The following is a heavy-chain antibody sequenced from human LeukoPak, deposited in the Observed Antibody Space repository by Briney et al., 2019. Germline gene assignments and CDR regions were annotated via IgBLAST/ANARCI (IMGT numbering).Heavy chain of an antibody. J-gene: IGHJ6*04. V-gene: IGHV1-69*06. CDR3: ARYCSSTSCYYYYGMDV. D-gene: IGHD2-2*01. CDR2: IIPIFGTT. Sequence: EASVKVSCKASGCTFSSYAINWVRQAPGQGLEWMGGIIPIFGTTNYPQKFQGRVTITADKSTSTDYMELSSLRSEDTAVYYCARYCSSTSCYYYYGMDVWGKGTTVTVSS. CDR1: GCTFSSYA.